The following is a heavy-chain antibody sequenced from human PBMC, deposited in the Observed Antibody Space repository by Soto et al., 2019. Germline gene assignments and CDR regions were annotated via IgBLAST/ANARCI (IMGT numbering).Heavy chain of an antibody. CDR1: GFRFGSYW. CDR2: INSDGSST. CDR3: AKDNGNYYYGMDV. D-gene: IGHD2-8*01. Sequence: EVQLVESGGGLVQPGGSLRLSFTASGFRFGSYWMYWVRQVSGKGLVWVSRINSDGSSTMYADSVKGRFTISRDNAKNTLYLQMNSLRAEDTALYYCAKDNGNYYYGMDVWGQGTSVTVSS. V-gene: IGHV3-74*03. J-gene: IGHJ6*02.